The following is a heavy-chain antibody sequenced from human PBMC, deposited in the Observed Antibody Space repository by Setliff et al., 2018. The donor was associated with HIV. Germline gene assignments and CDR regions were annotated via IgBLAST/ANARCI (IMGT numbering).Heavy chain of an antibody. CDR1: GFTFSSYS. D-gene: IGHD3-22*01. CDR2: ISGGGGST. Sequence: GGSLRLSCAASGFTFSSYSMNWVRQAPGKGLEWVSCISGGGGSTYYADSVKGRFTISRDNFKNTLYLQMNSLRAEDTAVYYCAKDRNRFYYDSSGYPDYWGQGTLVTVSS. V-gene: IGHV3-23*01. CDR3: AKDRNRFYYDSSGYPDY. J-gene: IGHJ4*02.